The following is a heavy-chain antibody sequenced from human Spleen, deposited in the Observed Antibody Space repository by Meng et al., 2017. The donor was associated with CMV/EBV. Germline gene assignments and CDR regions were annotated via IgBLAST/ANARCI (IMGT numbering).Heavy chain of an antibody. CDR2: IYYSGST. D-gene: IGHD6-6*01. CDR1: GGSISSSSYY. CDR3: ARYSSFSGAFDI. Sequence: SETLSLTCTVSGGSISSSSYYWGWIRQPPGKGLEWIGSIYYSGSTYYNPSLKSRVTISVDTSKNQFSLKLSSVTAADTAVYYCARYSSFSGAFDIWGQGTMVTVSS. J-gene: IGHJ3*02. V-gene: IGHV4-39*07.